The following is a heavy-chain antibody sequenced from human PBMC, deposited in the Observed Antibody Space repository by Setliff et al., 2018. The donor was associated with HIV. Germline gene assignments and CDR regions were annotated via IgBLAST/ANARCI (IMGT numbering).Heavy chain of an antibody. Sequence: SETLSLTCNVSGGSISSYYWSWIRQPPGKALEWIGYIYYDGGTIYNPSLESRGTISLDTSKNQFSLKLTSVTAADAATYYCARARTIAYWSDSLAFWGQGTLVTVSS. CDR3: ARARTIAYWSDSLAF. J-gene: IGHJ4*02. CDR1: GGSISSYY. D-gene: IGHD3-3*01. V-gene: IGHV4-59*01. CDR2: IYYDGGT.